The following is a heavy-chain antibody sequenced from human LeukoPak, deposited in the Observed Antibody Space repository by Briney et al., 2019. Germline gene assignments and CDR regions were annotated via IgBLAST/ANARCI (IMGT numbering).Heavy chain of an antibody. CDR1: GYTFSSYG. D-gene: IGHD1-26*01. CDR3: ARVGATIGVYYFDY. Sequence: PGRSLRLSCAASGYTFSSYGMHWVRQAPGKGLEWVAVISYDGSNKYYVDSVKGRFTISRDNSKNTLYLQMNSLRAEDTALYHCARVGATIGVYYFDYWGQGTLVTVSS. V-gene: IGHV3-30*03. J-gene: IGHJ4*02. CDR2: ISYDGSNK.